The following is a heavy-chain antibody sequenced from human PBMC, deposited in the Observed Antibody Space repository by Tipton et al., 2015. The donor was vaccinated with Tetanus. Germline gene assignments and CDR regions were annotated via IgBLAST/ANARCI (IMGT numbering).Heavy chain of an antibody. V-gene: IGHV4-34*01. Sequence: LRLACAVYGGSFSGYYWSWIRQPPGKGLEWIGEINHSGSTNYNPSLKSRVTISVDTSKNHFSLKLSSVTAADTAVYYCARLLRGSHYYYYGMDVWGRGTTVTVSS. CDR3: ARLLRGSHYYYYGMDV. D-gene: IGHD2-15*01. J-gene: IGHJ6*02. CDR1: GGSFSGYY. CDR2: INHSGST.